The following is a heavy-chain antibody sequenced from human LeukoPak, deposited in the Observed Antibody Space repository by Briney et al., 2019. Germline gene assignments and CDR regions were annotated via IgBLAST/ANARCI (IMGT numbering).Heavy chain of an antibody. J-gene: IGHJ4*02. Sequence: ASVKVSCKASGYTFTSYGISWVRQAPGQGLEWMGWINAGNGNTKYSQKFQDRVTITRDTSASTAYMELSSLRSEDTAVYYCARLMVRGVIIQGFDYWGQGTLVTVSS. CDR1: GYTFTSYG. V-gene: IGHV1-18*04. CDR2: INAGNGNT. D-gene: IGHD3-10*01. CDR3: ARLMVRGVIIQGFDY.